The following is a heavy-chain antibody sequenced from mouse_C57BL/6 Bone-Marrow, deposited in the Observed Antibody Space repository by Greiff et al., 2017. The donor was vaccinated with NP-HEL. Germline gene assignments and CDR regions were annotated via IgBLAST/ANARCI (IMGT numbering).Heavy chain of an antibody. CDR2: IGPENSDT. J-gene: IGHJ1*01. D-gene: IGHD6-1*01. V-gene: IGHV14-4*01. CDR3: ATSTVVSCYCDV. CDR1: GFTFRDDD. Sequence: EVLLLQSGAELVRPGGSVKLSCAASGFTFRDDDMHWVQQTPEQGLEWIGWIGPENSDTDYASKVQGRFTITGDKSTNTPYLQLSSLTSEDTAVYYCATSTVVSCYCDVGGWGTAITV.